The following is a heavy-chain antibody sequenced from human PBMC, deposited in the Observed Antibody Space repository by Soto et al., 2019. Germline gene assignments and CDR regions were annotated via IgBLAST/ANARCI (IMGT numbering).Heavy chain of an antibody. CDR3: AGGRYCLSGQCFPNWFDQ. CDR2: VYYSGST. CDR1: VASVTSAYHY. V-gene: IGHV4-30-4*01. Sequence: SETLSLTCTVSVASVTSAYHYLTCIRQSPWKYLEWIGYVYYSGSTVYNPSLESRVTVSLDTSKNQFSLTLTSVTGSDTAVYLCAGGRYCLSGQCFPNWFDQWGPANKVTVSS. D-gene: IGHD5-12*01. J-gene: IGHJ5*02.